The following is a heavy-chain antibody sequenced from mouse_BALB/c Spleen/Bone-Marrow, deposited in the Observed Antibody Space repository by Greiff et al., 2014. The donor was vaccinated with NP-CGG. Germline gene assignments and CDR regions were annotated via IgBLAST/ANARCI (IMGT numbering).Heavy chain of an antibody. CDR3: TRIFDY. J-gene: IGHJ2*01. CDR1: GYIFANYW. Sequence: LQESGSELVRPGASVKLSCKASGYIFANYWMHWVKQRHGQGLEWIGNISPHSGSTNYDEKFKSKATLTVDTSSATAYMYLNSLTSEDSAVYYCTRIFDYWGQGTILTVSS. V-gene: IGHV1S22*01. CDR2: ISPHSGST.